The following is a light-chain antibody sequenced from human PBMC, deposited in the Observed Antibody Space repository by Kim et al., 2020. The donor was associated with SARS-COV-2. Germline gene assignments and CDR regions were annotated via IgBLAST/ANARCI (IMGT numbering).Light chain of an antibody. V-gene: IGLV2-14*03. CDR2: TVS. J-gene: IGLJ3*02. CDR1: SRDVGGYNY. CDR3: ISYTSSRSWV. Sequence: GQSFTISCTGTSRDVGGYNYVSWYQQHPGKAPKLMIYTVSERPSGVSARFSGSKSGNTASLTISGLQAEDEADYYCISYTSSRSWVFGGGTQLTVL.